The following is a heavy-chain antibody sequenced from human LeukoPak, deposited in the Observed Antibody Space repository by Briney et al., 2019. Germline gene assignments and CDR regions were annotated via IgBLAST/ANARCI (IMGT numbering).Heavy chain of an antibody. D-gene: IGHD6-13*01. CDR2: VSAYNGNT. CDR3: ERAAQQLVQDWFDP. V-gene: IGHV1-18*01. CDR1: GYTFTSYG. J-gene: IGHJ5*02. Sequence: GASVKVSCKASGYTFTSYGISWVRQAPGQGLEWMGWVSAYNGNTNYAQKLQGRVTMTTDTSTSTAYMELRSLRSDDTAVYYCERAAQQLVQDWFDPWGQGTLVTVSS.